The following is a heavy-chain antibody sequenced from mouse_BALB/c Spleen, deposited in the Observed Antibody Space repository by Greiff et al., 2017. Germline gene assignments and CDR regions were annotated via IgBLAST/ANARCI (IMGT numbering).Heavy chain of an antibody. J-gene: IGHJ4*01. D-gene: IGHD2-1*01. Sequence: VHLVESGAELARPGASVKLSCKASGYTFTSYWMQWVKQRPGQGLEWIGAIYPGDGDTRYTQKFKGKATLTADKSSSTAYMQLSSLASEDSAVYYCASIYYANYGDAMDYWGQGTSVTVSS. CDR1: GYTFTSYW. V-gene: IGHV1-87*01. CDR2: IYPGDGDT. CDR3: ASIYYANYGDAMDY.